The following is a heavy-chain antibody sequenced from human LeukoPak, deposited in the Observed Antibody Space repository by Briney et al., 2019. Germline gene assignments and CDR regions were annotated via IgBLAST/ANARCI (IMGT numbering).Heavy chain of an antibody. CDR2: ISYDGSRT. J-gene: IGHJ4*02. V-gene: IGHV3-30*04. CDR3: ATAPLYSSSWYFRGYFDD. CDR1: GFTFSNFA. Sequence: GGSLRLSCTASGFTFSNFAMHWGRQAPGTGLEWVAVISYDGSRTDYAVSVNGRFTISRDNSKNTLYLQMNSLRTEDTAVYYCATAPLYSSSWYFRGYFDDWGQGTLVTVSS. D-gene: IGHD6-13*01.